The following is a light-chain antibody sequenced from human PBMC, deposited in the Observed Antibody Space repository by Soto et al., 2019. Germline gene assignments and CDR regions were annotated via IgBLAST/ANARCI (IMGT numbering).Light chain of an antibody. CDR1: QSVRTN. J-gene: IGKJ3*01. Sequence: EIVLTQSPATLSVSAGGTVTLSCRASQSVRTNVAWYQQIPGQAPRLLVYGASTRSTGVPARFTGSGSGSEFSLTISSLLSEYSAFYYCQSYFNWTLTWTFGPGTNVHIK. CDR3: QSYFNWTLTWT. V-gene: IGKV3-15*01. CDR2: GAS.